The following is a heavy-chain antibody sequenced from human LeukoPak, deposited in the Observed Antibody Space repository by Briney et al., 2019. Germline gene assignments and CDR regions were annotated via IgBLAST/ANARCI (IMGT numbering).Heavy chain of an antibody. V-gene: IGHV3-9*01. Sequence: GRSLRLSCAASGFTFDDYAMHWVRQAPGKGLEWVSGISWNSGSIDYADSVKGRFTISRDNAKNSLYLQMNSLRAEDTALYYCAKDTHTGGFFYYGMDVWAKGPRSPSP. CDR3: AKDTHTGGFFYYGMDV. CDR1: GFTFDDYA. D-gene: IGHD3-3*01. CDR2: ISWNSGSI. J-gene: IGHJ6*02.